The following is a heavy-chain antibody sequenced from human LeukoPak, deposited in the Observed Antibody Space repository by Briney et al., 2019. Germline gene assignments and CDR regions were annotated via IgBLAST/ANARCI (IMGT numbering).Heavy chain of an antibody. Sequence: SETLSLTCAVYGGSFSGYYWSWIRQPPGKGLEWIGEINHSGSTNYNPSLKSRVTISVDTSKNQFSLKLSSVIAADTAVYYCARVSYCSSTSCYLRGYYGMDVWGQGTTVTVSS. CDR2: INHSGST. D-gene: IGHD2-2*01. V-gene: IGHV4-34*01. CDR3: ARVSYCSSTSCYLRGYYGMDV. J-gene: IGHJ6*02. CDR1: GGSFSGYY.